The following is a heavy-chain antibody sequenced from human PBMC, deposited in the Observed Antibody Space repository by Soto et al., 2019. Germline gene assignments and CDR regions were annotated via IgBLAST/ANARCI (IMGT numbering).Heavy chain of an antibody. D-gene: IGHD3-22*01. J-gene: IGHJ4*01. CDR3: STDSYIHMIVVRLDY. Sequence: GRSLRLSCAASGFIFGNAWINWVRQAPGKGLEWVGRIKSKTDGGTTDYAAPVKGRFAISRDDSKNIVYMQMNSLKIEDTAVYFCSTDSYIHMIVVRLDYWGHGTLVTVSS. CDR2: IKSKTDGGTT. CDR1: GFIFGNAW. V-gene: IGHV3-15*07.